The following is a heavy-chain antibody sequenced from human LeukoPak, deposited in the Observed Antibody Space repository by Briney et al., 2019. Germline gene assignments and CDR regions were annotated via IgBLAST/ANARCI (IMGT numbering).Heavy chain of an antibody. CDR3: AREWGIVVVPANYGMDV. CDR2: INTNTGNP. Sequence: ASVKVSCKASGYTFTSYAMNWVRQAPGQGLEWMGWINTNTGNPTYAQGFTGRFVFSLDTSVSTAYLQISSLKAEDTAVYYCAREWGIVVVPANYGMDVWGQGTTVTVSS. CDR1: GYTFTSYA. D-gene: IGHD2-2*01. V-gene: IGHV7-4-1*02. J-gene: IGHJ6*02.